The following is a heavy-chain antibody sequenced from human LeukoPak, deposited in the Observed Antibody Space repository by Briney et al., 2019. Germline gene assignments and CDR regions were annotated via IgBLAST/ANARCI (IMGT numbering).Heavy chain of an antibody. CDR2: IKPSGGNT. CDR3: ARSVVVVAATASYYYYMDV. D-gene: IGHD2-15*01. Sequence: ASVKVSCKTSGYSFTSYNLHWVRQAPGQRLEWMGIIKPSGGNTNYAQKFQGRVTMTRDTSTSTVYMELSRLRSDDTAVYYCARSVVVVAATASYYYYMDVWGKGTTVTVSS. CDR1: GYSFTSYN. V-gene: IGHV1-46*01. J-gene: IGHJ6*03.